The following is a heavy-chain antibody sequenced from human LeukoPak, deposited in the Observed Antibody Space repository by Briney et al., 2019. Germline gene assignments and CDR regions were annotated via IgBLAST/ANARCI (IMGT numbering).Heavy chain of an antibody. V-gene: IGHV1-69*13. CDR3: ARVSTGTTDYFDY. CDR2: IIPIFGTA. Sequence: ASVKVSCKVSGGTFSSYAISWVRQAPGQGLEWMGGIIPIFGTANYAQKFQGRVTITADESTSTAYMELSSLRSEDTAVYYCARVSTGTTDYFDYWGQGTLVTVSS. CDR1: GGTFSSYA. D-gene: IGHD1-7*01. J-gene: IGHJ4*02.